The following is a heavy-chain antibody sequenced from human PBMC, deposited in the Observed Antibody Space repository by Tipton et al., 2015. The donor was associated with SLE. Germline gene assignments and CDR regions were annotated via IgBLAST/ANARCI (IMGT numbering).Heavy chain of an antibody. J-gene: IGHJ6*03. CDR3: ARHGVFGAPYMDV. Sequence: SLRLSCVASGFTFRDYWRGWVRQAPGEGLEWIANISSNGDSKYFAPPVKGRFTITRDNARNSLYLQMRSLRLEDTAVYFCARHGVFGAPYMDVWGKGTTV. D-gene: IGHD3-10*01. V-gene: IGHV3-11*04. CDR2: ISSNGDSK. CDR1: GFTFRDYW.